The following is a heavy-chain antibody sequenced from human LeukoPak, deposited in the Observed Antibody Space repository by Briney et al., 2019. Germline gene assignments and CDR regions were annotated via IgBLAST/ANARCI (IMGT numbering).Heavy chain of an antibody. Sequence: SETLSLTCAVSGVSFSNYYWCWIRQSPGKGLEWIGEINYSGTPTYNPSLKSRVTISVDVSKNQVSLNLRSVTAADTAVYFCARSGGLWLRFWIDSWGQGTLVTVSS. J-gene: IGHJ4*02. CDR2: INYSGTP. CDR3: ARSGGLWLRFWIDS. CDR1: GVSFSNYY. D-gene: IGHD5-12*01. V-gene: IGHV4-34*01.